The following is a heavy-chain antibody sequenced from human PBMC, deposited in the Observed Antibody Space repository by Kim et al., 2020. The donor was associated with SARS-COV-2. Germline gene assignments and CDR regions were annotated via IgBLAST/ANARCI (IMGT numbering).Heavy chain of an antibody. Sequence: KYSQKFQGRVTITRDTSASTAYMELSSLRSEDTAVDYCARDQKDGYKAFDYWGQGTLVIVSS. CDR3: ARDQKDGYKAFDY. J-gene: IGHJ4*02. D-gene: IGHD5-12*01. V-gene: IGHV1-3*01.